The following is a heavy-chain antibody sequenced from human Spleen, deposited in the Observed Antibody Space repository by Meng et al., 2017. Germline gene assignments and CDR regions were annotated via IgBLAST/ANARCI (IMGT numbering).Heavy chain of an antibody. CDR3: ARVGGSGSLTYFDY. CDR2: MNPNSGNT. V-gene: IGHV1-8*03. CDR1: GYTFTNYD. J-gene: IGHJ4*02. Sequence: ASVKVSCKASGYTFTNYDINWVRQATGQGLEWMGWMNPNSGNTGYAQKFQGRVTITRNTSITTAYMELSGLRSDDTAMYYCARVGGSGSLTYFDYWGQGTLVTVSS. D-gene: IGHD3-10*01.